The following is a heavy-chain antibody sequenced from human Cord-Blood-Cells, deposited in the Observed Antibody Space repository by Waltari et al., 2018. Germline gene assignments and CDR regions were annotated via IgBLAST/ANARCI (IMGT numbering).Heavy chain of an antibody. Sequence: EVQLVESGGGLVKPGGSLRLSCAASGFTFSNAWMSWVRQAPGKVLEWVGRIKSKTDGGTTDYAAPVKGRFTISRDDSKNTLYLQMNSLKTEDTAVYYCTTGAGDPDYFDYWGQGTLVTVSS. CDR3: TTGAGDPDYFDY. D-gene: IGHD7-27*01. CDR1: GFTFSNAW. CDR2: IKSKTDGGTT. V-gene: IGHV3-15*01. J-gene: IGHJ4*02.